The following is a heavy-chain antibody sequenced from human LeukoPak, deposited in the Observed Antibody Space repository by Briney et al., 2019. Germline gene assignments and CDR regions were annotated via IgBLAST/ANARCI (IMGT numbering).Heavy chain of an antibody. Sequence: ASVKVSCKASGYTFTGYYMHWVRQAPGQGLEWMGWINPNSGGTNYAQKFQGRVTMTRDTSISTAYMELSRLRPDDTAVYYCARNAHSSSWLNWFDPWGQGTLVTVSS. D-gene: IGHD6-13*01. CDR1: GYTFTGYY. CDR3: ARNAHSSSWLNWFDP. J-gene: IGHJ5*02. V-gene: IGHV1-2*02. CDR2: INPNSGGT.